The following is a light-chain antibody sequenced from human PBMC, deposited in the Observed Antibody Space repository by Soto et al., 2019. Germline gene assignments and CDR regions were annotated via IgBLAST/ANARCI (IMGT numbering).Light chain of an antibody. CDR3: QQTYSTPIT. V-gene: IGKV2D-29*01. CDR2: EVS. J-gene: IGKJ5*01. Sequence: EIVMTQTPLSLSVTAGQPASISCKSSQSLLHSDGNTYLFWYVQKPGQPPQLLIYEVSNRFSGVPDRFSGSGSGTDFTLTISSLQPEDFVTYYCQQTYSTPITFGQGTLLEVK. CDR1: QSLLHSDGNTY.